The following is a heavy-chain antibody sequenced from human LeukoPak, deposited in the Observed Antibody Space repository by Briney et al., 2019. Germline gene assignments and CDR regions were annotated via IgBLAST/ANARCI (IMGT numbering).Heavy chain of an antibody. V-gene: IGHV3-30-3*01. CDR1: GFTFSSYA. CDR2: MSYDGSNK. Sequence: GGSLRLSCAASGFTFSSYAMHWVRQAPGKGLEWVAVMSYDGSNKYYADSVKGRFTVSRDNSKNTLYLQMNSLRAEDTAVYYCARGSLRHGESSRYLILDYWGQGTLVTVSS. J-gene: IGHJ4*02. CDR3: ARGSLRHGESSRYLILDY. D-gene: IGHD3-22*01.